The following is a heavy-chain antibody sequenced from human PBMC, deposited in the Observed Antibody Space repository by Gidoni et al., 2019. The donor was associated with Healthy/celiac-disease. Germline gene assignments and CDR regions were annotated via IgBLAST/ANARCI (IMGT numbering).Heavy chain of an antibody. V-gene: IGHV3-23*01. J-gene: IGHJ4*02. Sequence: EVQLLDSGGGLVQPGGSLRLSCAASVLTFSNYALSWVRQAPGKGPAWVLAIRGSGGSTNYADSVKGRFTISRDNSKDTLYLQMNRLRAEDTAVYYCAKDSHTGSQNFDYWGQGTLVTVSS. D-gene: IGHD1-26*01. CDR1: VLTFSNYA. CDR3: AKDSHTGSQNFDY. CDR2: IRGSGGST.